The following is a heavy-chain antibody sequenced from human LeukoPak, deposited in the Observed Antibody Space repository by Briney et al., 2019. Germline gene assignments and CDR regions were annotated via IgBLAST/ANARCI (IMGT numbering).Heavy chain of an antibody. Sequence: GGSLRLSCAASGFLFNNYGLVWVCQAPGKGLEWVAAISNDGGGTTYADFVKGRFTISRDNSKNTLFLHMNSLRAEDTALYYCAKGGSSGYFLDLWGQGTLVTVSS. CDR1: GFLFNNYG. CDR2: ISNDGGGT. CDR3: AKGGSSGYFLDL. J-gene: IGHJ5*02. D-gene: IGHD3-22*01. V-gene: IGHV3-23*01.